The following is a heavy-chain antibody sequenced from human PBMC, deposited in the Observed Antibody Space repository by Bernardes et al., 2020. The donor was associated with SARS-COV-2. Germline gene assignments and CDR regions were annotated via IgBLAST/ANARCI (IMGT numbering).Heavy chain of an antibody. Sequence: GGSLRLSCAASGFTFGNYAMNWVRQAPGKGLEWVSIISTGGETTYYADSVKGRFTTSRDKSKNTLYLQVNSLGAEDTAVYYCAKGLGGTVPTSRYSDYWGQGTLVTVSS. CDR3: AKGLGGTVPTSRYSDY. CDR1: GFTFGNYA. CDR2: ISTGGETT. J-gene: IGHJ4*02. V-gene: IGHV3-23*01. D-gene: IGHD2-2*01.